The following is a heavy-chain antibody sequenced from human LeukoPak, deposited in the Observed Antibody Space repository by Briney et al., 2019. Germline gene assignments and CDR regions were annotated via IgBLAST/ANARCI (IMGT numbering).Heavy chain of an antibody. J-gene: IGHJ4*02. V-gene: IGHV3-23*01. CDR1: GFTFSSYG. D-gene: IGHD6-19*01. CDR2: ISGSGGST. Sequence: GGSLRLSCAASGFTFSSYGMSWVRQAPGKGLEWVSAISGSGGSTYYADSVKGRFTISRDNSKNTLYLQMNSLRAEDTAVYYCAISPPGSSGWYCGIWGQGTLVTVSS. CDR3: AISPPGSSGWYCGI.